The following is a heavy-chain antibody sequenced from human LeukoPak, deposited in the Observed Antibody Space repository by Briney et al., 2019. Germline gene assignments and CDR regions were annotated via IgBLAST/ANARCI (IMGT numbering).Heavy chain of an antibody. J-gene: IGHJ2*01. CDR3: AREDWYFDL. CDR2: INDSGGT. Sequence: PSETQSLICAVYGGSFNDYYWSWIRQPPGKGLEWIGEINDSGGTNYSPYLRSRVTISLDTSKNQFSLKLTSVTAADTAVYYCAREDWYFDLWGRGTLVTVSS. CDR1: GGSFNDYY. V-gene: IGHV4-34*01.